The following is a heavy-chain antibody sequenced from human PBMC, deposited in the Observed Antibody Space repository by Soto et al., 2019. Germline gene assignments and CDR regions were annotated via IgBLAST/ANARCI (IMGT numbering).Heavy chain of an antibody. D-gene: IGHD6-19*01. V-gene: IGHV3-53*01. CDR3: ARGDSSGWYLHKYGMDV. CDR2: IYSGGST. J-gene: IGHJ6*04. Sequence: PGGSLRLSCAASGFTVSSNYMSWVRQAPGKGLEWVSVIYSGGSTYYADSVKGRFTISRDNSKNTLYLQMNSLRAEDTAVYYCARGDSSGWYLHKYGMDVWGKGTTVTVSS. CDR1: GFTVSSNY.